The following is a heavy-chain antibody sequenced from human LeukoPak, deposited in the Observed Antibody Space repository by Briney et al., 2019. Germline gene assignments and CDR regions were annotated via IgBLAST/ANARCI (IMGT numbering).Heavy chain of an antibody. CDR2: IDTNTGIP. V-gene: IGHV7-4-1*02. J-gene: IGHJ4*02. CDR1: GYTFTNFA. D-gene: IGHD1-14*01. CDR3: ARDPGSQRVNRLARRGDY. Sequence: ASVKVSCKASGYTFTNFAMNWVRQAPGQGLEWMGWIDTNTGIPTYAQGFTGRFVFSLDTSVSTVYLQISGLQADDAAVYFCARDPGSQRVNRLARRGDYWGQGTLVTVPS.